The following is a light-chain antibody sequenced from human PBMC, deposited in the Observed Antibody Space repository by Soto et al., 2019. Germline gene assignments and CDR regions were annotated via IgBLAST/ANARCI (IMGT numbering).Light chain of an antibody. CDR1: QNVDSN. J-gene: IGKJ5*01. CDR3: QQYNNWPFS. CDR2: DVS. V-gene: IGKV3-15*01. Sequence: EIVLTQSPATLSLSPGERATLSCRASQNVDSNYLAWYQQKSGQSPRLLIYDVSIRATGVPARFSATGSETDFTLTISGLQSGDSAVYFCQQYNNWPFSFGQGTRLEIK.